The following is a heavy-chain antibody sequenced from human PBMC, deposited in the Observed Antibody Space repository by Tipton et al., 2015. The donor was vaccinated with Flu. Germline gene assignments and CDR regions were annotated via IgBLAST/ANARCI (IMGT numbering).Heavy chain of an antibody. CDR3: ARGSDNANVYLDY. J-gene: IGHJ4*02. CDR1: GGSFSGHY. D-gene: IGHD1-1*01. V-gene: IGHV4-34*01. Sequence: TLSLTCAVHGGSFSGHYWTWIRQPPGKGLEWIGEINHSGSTNYNPSLKSRVTISVDTSKNQFSLKVTSLTAADTAVYYCARGSDNANVYLDYWGRGTLVTVSS. CDR2: INHSGST.